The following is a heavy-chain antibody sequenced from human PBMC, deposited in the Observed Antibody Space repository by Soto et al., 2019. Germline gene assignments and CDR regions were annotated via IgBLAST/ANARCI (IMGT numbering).Heavy chain of an antibody. J-gene: IGHJ4*02. D-gene: IGHD3-22*01. Sequence: EVQLVESGGGLVQPGGSLRLSCAASGFTFSSYSMNWVRQAPGKGLEWVSYISSSSSTIYYADSVKGRFPISRDNAKNSLYLQMHSLRAEDTAVYYCAPHSGYYDYWGQGTLVTVSS. CDR1: GFTFSSYS. V-gene: IGHV3-48*01. CDR3: APHSGYYDY. CDR2: ISSSSSTI.